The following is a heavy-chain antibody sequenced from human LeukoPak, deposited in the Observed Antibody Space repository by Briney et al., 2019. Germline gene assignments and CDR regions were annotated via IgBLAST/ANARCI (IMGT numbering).Heavy chain of an antibody. D-gene: IGHD3-10*01. V-gene: IGHV3-7*01. CDR2: INQDGSEK. CDR3: ARDRVNYFDY. Sequence: GGSLRLSCAASGFTFSTYWMSWVRQAPGKGLEWVANINQDGSEKSYVDSVKGRFTISRDNAKKSLYLQMNSLRAEDTAVYYCARDRVNYFDYWGQGTLVTISS. J-gene: IGHJ4*02. CDR1: GFTFSTYW.